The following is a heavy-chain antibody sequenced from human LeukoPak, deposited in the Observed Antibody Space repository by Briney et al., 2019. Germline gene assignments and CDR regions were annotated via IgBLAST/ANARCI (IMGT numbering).Heavy chain of an antibody. CDR2: INPSGGNT. J-gene: IGHJ4*02. V-gene: IGHV1-46*01. CDR1: GYTFTSYY. CDR3: ARGRGEQGNNDY. Sequence: ASVKVSCKASGYTFTSYYMHWVRQAPGQGLEWVGIINPSGGNTGYAQKFQGRVTMTRNTSISTAYMELSSLRSEDTAVYYCARGRGEQGNNDYWGQGTLVTVSS. D-gene: IGHD1/OR15-1a*01.